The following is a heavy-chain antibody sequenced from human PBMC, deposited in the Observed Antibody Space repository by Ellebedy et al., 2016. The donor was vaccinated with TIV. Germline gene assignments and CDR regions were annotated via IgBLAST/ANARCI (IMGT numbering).Heavy chain of an antibody. CDR2: INPNSGGA. J-gene: IGHJ4*02. CDR3: ARILNIVNGLPGETPDY. D-gene: IGHD2/OR15-2a*01. V-gene: IGHV1-2*02. Sequence: AASVKVSCKASGYTFTDYFLHWVRQAPGQGLEWMGWINPNSGGAKSAHKFQGRVTLTTDKSISTAYMEMKWLTSDDTAVYYCARILNIVNGLPGETPDYWGQGTLVSVSA. CDR1: GYTFTDYF.